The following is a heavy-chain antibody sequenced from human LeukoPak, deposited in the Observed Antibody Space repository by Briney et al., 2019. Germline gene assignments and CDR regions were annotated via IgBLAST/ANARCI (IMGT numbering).Heavy chain of an antibody. D-gene: IGHD2-8*02. CDR3: ARAWWGEGHFDF. CDR1: GFTFSSYD. V-gene: IGHV3-48*03. J-gene: IGHJ4*02. CDR2: ISSSGSTI. Sequence: GGSLRLSCVAPGFTFSSYDMNWVRQAPGKGREGVSYISSSGSTIYYADSVRRRFRISRDNAKNSLFLQMNSLRVDDTAIYYCARAWWGEGHFDFWGQGTLVTVSS.